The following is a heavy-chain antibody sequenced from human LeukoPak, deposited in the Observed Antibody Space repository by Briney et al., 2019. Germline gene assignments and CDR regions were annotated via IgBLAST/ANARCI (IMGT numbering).Heavy chain of an antibody. CDR2: IIPIFGTA. CDR3: ARDASMVRGVIPQYYFDY. J-gene: IGHJ4*02. V-gene: IGHV1-69*05. Sequence: GASVKVSCKASGGTFSSYAISWVRQAPGQGLEWMGGIIPIFGTANYAQKFQGRVTMTRDTSTSTVYMELSSLRSEDTAVYYCARDASMVRGVIPQYYFDYWGQGTLVTVSS. D-gene: IGHD3-10*01. CDR1: GGTFSSYA.